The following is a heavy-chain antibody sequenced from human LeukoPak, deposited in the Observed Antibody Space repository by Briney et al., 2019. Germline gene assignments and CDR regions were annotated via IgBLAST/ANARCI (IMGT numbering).Heavy chain of an antibody. D-gene: IGHD3-3*01. CDR1: GGSFSGYY. Sequence: SETLSLTCAVYGGSFSGYYWSWIRQPPGKGLEWIGEINHSGSTNYNPSLKSRVTISVDTSKNQFSLKLSSVTAADTAVYYCARHVLYDFWSGPNWFDPWGQGTLVTVSS. V-gene: IGHV4-34*01. J-gene: IGHJ5*02. CDR2: INHSGST. CDR3: ARHVLYDFWSGPNWFDP.